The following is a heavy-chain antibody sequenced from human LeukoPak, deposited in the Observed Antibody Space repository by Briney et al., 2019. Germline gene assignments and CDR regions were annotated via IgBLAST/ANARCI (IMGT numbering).Heavy chain of an antibody. Sequence: ASVKVSCKASGGTFSSYAISWVRQAPGQGLEWMGRIIPILGIANYAQKFQGRVTITADKSTSTAYMELSSLRSEDTAVYYCARDIVVAGNFGFDYWGQGTLVTVSS. CDR1: GGTFSSYA. CDR3: ARDIVVAGNFGFDY. CDR2: IIPILGIA. J-gene: IGHJ4*02. V-gene: IGHV1-69*04. D-gene: IGHD6-19*01.